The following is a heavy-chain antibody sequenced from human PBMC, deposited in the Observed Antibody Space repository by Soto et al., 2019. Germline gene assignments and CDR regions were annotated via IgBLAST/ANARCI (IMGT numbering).Heavy chain of an antibody. D-gene: IGHD3-22*01. J-gene: IGHJ4*02. Sequence: GGSLRLSCAASGFTFSSYIMNWVRQAPGKGLEWVSSISSSSSYIYYADSVKGRFTISRDNAKNSLYLQMNSMRAEDTAVYYCARGADSKVKWLVDCDCWGQGTMVTVSS. V-gene: IGHV3-21*01. CDR3: ARGADSKVKWLVDCDC. CDR1: GFTFSSYI. CDR2: ISSSSSYI.